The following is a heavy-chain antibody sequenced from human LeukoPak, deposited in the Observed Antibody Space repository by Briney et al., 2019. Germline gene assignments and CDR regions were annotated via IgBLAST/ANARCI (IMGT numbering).Heavy chain of an antibody. J-gene: IGHJ4*02. CDR3: ARGGDGYNSGSFDY. CDR2: IYYSGST. CDR1: GGSISSGGYY. D-gene: IGHD5-24*01. Sequence: PSETLSLTCAVSGGSISSGGYYWSWIRQPPGKGLEWIGYIYYSGSTNYNPSLKSRVTISVDTSKNQFSLKLSSVTAADTAVYYCARGGDGYNSGSFDYWGQGTLVTVSS. V-gene: IGHV4-61*08.